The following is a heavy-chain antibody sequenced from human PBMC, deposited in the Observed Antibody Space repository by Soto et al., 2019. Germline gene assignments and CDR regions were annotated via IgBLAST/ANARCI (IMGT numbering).Heavy chain of an antibody. Sequence: EVQLLESGGNLVQPGGSLTLSCAASGFTFSTYAMSWVRQAPGKGLEWVSTISAGGGTTYYADSVKGRFTISRDNSKNTLYLQMNSLRAEDTAVYYCAGQVGYYYWGQGTLVTVSS. CDR2: ISAGGGTT. V-gene: IGHV3-23*01. D-gene: IGHD1-26*01. CDR1: GFTFSTYA. J-gene: IGHJ4*02. CDR3: AGQVGYYY.